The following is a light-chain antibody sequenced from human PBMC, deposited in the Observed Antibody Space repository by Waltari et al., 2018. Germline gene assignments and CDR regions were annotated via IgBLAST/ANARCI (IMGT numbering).Light chain of an antibody. CDR1: LSNIRAGYD. Sequence: QSVLTQPPSVSAAPGRRVTISCTGDLSNIRAGYDLHWDQKLPETSPKLLIYGNNNRPSGVPDRFSASRSGTSASLAITGLQAEDEADYYCQSFDGRRTLFGGGTKLTVL. CDR2: GNN. V-gene: IGLV1-40*01. CDR3: QSFDGRRTL. J-gene: IGLJ2*01.